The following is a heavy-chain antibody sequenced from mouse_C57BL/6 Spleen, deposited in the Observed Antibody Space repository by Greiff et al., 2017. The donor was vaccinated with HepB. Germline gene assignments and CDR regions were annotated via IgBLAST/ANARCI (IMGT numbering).Heavy chain of an antibody. J-gene: IGHJ4*01. CDR3: ARERGYSNYLDY. V-gene: IGHV3-6*01. D-gene: IGHD2-5*01. CDR1: GYSITSGYY. CDR2: ISYDGSN. Sequence: EVQLQQSGPGLVKPSQSLSLTCSVTGYSITSGYYWNWIRQFPGNKLEWMGYISYDGSNNYNPSLKNRISITRDTSKNQFFLKLNSVTTEDTATYYCARERGYSNYLDYWGQGTSVTVSS.